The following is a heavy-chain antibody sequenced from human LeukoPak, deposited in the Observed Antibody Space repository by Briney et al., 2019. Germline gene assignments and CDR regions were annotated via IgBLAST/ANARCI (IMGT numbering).Heavy chain of an antibody. V-gene: IGHV2-70*01. CDR3: ARMDNCSSTSCYLDY. Sequence: SGPTLVNPTQTLTLTCTFSGFSLSTRGMCVSWIRHPPGKALEWLALIDWDDDKYYSTSLKTRLTISKDTSKNQVVLTMTNMDPVDTATYYCARMDNCSSTSCYLDYWGQGTLVTVSS. CDR2: IDWDDDK. CDR1: GFSLSTRGMC. J-gene: IGHJ4*02. D-gene: IGHD2-2*01.